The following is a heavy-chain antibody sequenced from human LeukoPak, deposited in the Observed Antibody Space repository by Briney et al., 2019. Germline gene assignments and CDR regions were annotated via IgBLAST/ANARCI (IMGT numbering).Heavy chain of an antibody. J-gene: IGHJ4*02. CDR1: GYTLTELS. V-gene: IGHV1-24*01. D-gene: IGHD3-16*01. Sequence: ASVKVSCKVSGYTLTELSMHWVRQAPGKGLEWMGGFDPEDGETIYAQKFQGRVTMTEDTSTDTAYMELSGLRSEDTAVYYCATSPTFGGVRGFDYWGQRTLVTVSS. CDR3: ATSPTFGGVRGFDY. CDR2: FDPEDGET.